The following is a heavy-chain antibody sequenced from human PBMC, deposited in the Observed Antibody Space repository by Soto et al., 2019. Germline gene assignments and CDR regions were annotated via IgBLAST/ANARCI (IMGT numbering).Heavy chain of an antibody. CDR1: GFTFSSYA. CDR2: ISGSGGST. V-gene: IGHV3-23*01. J-gene: IGHJ6*03. D-gene: IGHD6-13*01. Sequence: GGSLRLSCAASGFTFSSYAMSWVRQAPGKGLEWVSAISGSGGSTYYADSVKGRFTISRDNSKNTLYLQMNSLRAEDTAVYYCAKVFPRDFYSSKNYYYYMDVWGKGTTVTVSS. CDR3: AKVFPRDFYSSKNYYYYMDV.